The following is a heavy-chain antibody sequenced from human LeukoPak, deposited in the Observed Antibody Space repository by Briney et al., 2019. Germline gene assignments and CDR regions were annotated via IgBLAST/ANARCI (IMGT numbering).Heavy chain of an antibody. J-gene: IGHJ4*02. Sequence: GASVKVSCMASGYTFTSYGISWVRQAPGQGLEWMGWISAYNGNTNYAQKLQGRVTMTTDTSTSTAYMELRSLRSDDTAVYYFARVGSSGWSQEVDYWGQGTLVTVSS. CDR1: GYTFTSYG. V-gene: IGHV1-18*01. CDR3: ARVGSSGWSQEVDY. CDR2: ISAYNGNT. D-gene: IGHD6-19*01.